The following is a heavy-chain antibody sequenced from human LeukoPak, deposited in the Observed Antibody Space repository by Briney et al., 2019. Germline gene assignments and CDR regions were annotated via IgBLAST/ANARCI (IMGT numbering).Heavy chain of an antibody. J-gene: IGHJ4*02. V-gene: IGHV4-39*07. CDR1: GGSISSSSYY. CDR2: IYYSGST. D-gene: IGHD3-22*01. CDR3: ARDQGAYYYDSSGYGY. Sequence: MTSETLSLTCTVSGGSISSSSYYWGWIRQPPGKGLEWIGSIYYSGSTYYNPSLKSRVTISVDTSKNQFSLKLSSVTAADTAVYYCARDQGAYYYDSSGYGYWGQGTLVTVSS.